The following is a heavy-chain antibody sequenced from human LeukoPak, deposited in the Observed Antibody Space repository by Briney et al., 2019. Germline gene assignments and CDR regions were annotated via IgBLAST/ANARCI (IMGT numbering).Heavy chain of an antibody. D-gene: IGHD3-22*01. CDR2: IYPGDSDT. Sequence: GESLKISCQSSGYSFTSYWIGWVRQMPGKGLEWMGIIYPGDSDTRYSPSFQGQVTISADKSISTAYLQWSSLKASDTAMYYCARLMRPSEIVVVTRDYWGQGTLVTVSS. CDR3: ARLMRPSEIVVVTRDY. CDR1: GYSFTSYW. J-gene: IGHJ4*02. V-gene: IGHV5-51*01.